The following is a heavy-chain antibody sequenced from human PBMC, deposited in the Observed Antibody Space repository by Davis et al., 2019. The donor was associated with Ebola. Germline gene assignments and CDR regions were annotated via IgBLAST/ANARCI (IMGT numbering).Heavy chain of an antibody. Sequence: AGSLTLSCTASGFTFSSYAMNWVRQAPGTGLEWVSVLSGSGDSTYYADSVKRRFTISRDNSKNTLYLQMNSLRVEDTAVYYCAKDQQAKRGLGAFDIWGQGTMVTVSS. V-gene: IGHV3-23*01. CDR1: GFTFSSYA. CDR2: LSGSGDST. J-gene: IGHJ3*02. CDR3: AKDQQAKRGLGAFDI. D-gene: IGHD6-13*01.